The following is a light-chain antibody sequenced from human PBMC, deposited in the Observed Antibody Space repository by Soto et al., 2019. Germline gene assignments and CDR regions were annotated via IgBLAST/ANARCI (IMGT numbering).Light chain of an antibody. Sequence: QSALTQPASVSGSPGQSITISCTGTSSDVGGYNYVSWYQQHPGKAPKLMIYEVSYRPSGVSNRFSGSKSGNTASLTISGLQAEDEADYFCSSYGSTCTRYVFGTGTKLTVL. V-gene: IGLV2-14*01. J-gene: IGLJ1*01. CDR2: EVS. CDR1: SSDVGGYNY. CDR3: SSYGSTCTRYV.